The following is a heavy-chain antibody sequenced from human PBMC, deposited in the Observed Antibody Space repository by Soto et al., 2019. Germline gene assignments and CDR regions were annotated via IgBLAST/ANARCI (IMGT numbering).Heavy chain of an antibody. Sequence: GGSLIVSCAASGFTFSSYAMSWVRQAPGKGLEWVSAISGSGGSTYYADSVKGRFTIARDNSRNTLYLQMNSLRIEDTAVFFCARSTSSTLNYYYGMDVWGQGTKVTVSS. J-gene: IGHJ6*02. CDR2: ISGSGGST. V-gene: IGHV3-23*01. CDR3: ARSTSSTLNYYYGMDV. CDR1: GFTFSSYA. D-gene: IGHD6-6*01.